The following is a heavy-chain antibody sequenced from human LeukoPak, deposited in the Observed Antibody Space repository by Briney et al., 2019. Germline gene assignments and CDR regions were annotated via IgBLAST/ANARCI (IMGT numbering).Heavy chain of an antibody. D-gene: IGHD1-26*01. J-gene: IGHJ4*02. V-gene: IGHV4-4*07. Sequence: PSETLSLTCTVSGVSITNYYWAWIRQPAGKGLEWIGRMYISGSTNYNPSLKSRVSFSIDKTKNQFSLKLTSVTAADTAVYYCARDYLVGAPLDSWGQGTLVTVSS. CDR2: MYISGST. CDR3: ARDYLVGAPLDS. CDR1: GVSITNYY.